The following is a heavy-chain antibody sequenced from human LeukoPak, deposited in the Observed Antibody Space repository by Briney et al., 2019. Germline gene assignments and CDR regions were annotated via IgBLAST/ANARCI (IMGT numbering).Heavy chain of an antibody. CDR2: IYSGGST. J-gene: IGHJ4*02. V-gene: IGHV3-53*01. CDR3: ARAYGTGWSTHYLDY. CDR1: GFTVSSNY. Sequence: GGSLRLSCAASGFTVSSNYMSWVRQAPGKGLEWVSVIYSGGSTYYADSVKGRFTISRDNSKNTLYLQMKSLRAEDTAVYYCARAYGTGWSTHYLDYWGQGTLVTVSS. D-gene: IGHD2-15*01.